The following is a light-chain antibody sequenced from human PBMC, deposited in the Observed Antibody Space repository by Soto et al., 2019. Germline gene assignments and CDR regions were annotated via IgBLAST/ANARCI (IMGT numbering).Light chain of an antibody. Sequence: IVMTQSPATLSVSPGERATLSRRASQTISGTLAWYQQKPGQAPRLLIHGASTRAPGFPARFSGSGSGTDFTLTISSLQSEDFAVYYCQQYDNWPWTFGQGTKVDIK. CDR2: GAS. V-gene: IGKV3-15*01. CDR1: QTISGT. J-gene: IGKJ1*01. CDR3: QQYDNWPWT.